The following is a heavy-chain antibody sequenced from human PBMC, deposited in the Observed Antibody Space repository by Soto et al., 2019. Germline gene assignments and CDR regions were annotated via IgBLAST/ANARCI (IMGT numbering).Heavy chain of an antibody. CDR3: TGDRNNRVWYKY. D-gene: IGHD6-19*01. J-gene: IGHJ4*02. Sequence: QVQLQESGPGLVKPSETLSLSCTVSGDPISRYHWSWIRQTPGKGLEWIGYVHNSGSTSYNPSLKSRVTILIDTSRKQFSLRLRSVTAADTAVYYCTGDRNNRVWYKYWGQGTLVTVSS. V-gene: IGHV4-59*01. CDR1: GDPISRYH. CDR2: VHNSGST.